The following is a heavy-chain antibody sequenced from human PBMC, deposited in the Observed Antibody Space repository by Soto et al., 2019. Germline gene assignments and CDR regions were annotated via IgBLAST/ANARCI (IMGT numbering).Heavy chain of an antibody. D-gene: IGHD6-19*01. V-gene: IGHV4-39*01. J-gene: IGHJ4*02. CDR3: TRHGGAGTRNYDY. Sequence: PSETLSLTCTVSGGSISSTSYYWGWIRQPPGKGLECIGSIYYSGSTYYNPSLKSRVTISVDTSKNQFSLRLSSVTAADTAVYYCTRHGGAGTRNYDYWGQGTLVTVSS. CDR1: GGSISSTSYY. CDR2: IYYSGST.